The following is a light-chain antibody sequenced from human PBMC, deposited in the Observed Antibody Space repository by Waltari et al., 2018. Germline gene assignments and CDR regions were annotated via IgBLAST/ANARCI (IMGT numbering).Light chain of an antibody. CDR1: QSLVHSDGNTY. Sequence: EVVMTQSPLSLPVTLGQPASISCRSRQSLVHSDGNTYLNWCQQRPGQSPRRLIYKVSNRDSGVPDRFSGSGSGTDFTLKISRVEAEDVGVYYCMQGTHWPYTCGQGTKLEIK. CDR3: MQGTHWPYT. CDR2: KVS. V-gene: IGKV2-30*02. J-gene: IGKJ2*01.